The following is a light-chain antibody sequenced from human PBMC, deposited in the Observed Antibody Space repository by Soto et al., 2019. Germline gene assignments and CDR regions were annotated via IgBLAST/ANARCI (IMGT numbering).Light chain of an antibody. J-gene: IGKJ5*01. Sequence: IVRTHAPARLSVSPGERASLSWGASRSVSSNLAWYQQKPGQAPRLLIYGASSRATGIPDRFSGSGSGTEFTLTISSLQSEDFAVYYCQQYNNSPITFGRGTRVEIK. V-gene: IGKV3D-15*01. CDR2: GAS. CDR3: QQYNNSPIT. CDR1: RSVSSN.